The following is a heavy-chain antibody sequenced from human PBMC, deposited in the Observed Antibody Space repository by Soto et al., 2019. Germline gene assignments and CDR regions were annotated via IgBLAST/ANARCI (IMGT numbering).Heavy chain of an antibody. J-gene: IGHJ6*02. Sequence: GASVKVSCKASGGTFSSYAISWVRQAPGQGLEWMGGIIPIFGTANYAQKFQGRVTITADESTSTAYMELSSLRSEDTAVYYCASGVCTSCISYYYCGMDVRGQGTTVTVSS. CDR1: GGTFSSYA. V-gene: IGHV1-69*13. D-gene: IGHD2-2*01. CDR3: ASGVCTSCISYYYCGMDV. CDR2: IIPIFGTA.